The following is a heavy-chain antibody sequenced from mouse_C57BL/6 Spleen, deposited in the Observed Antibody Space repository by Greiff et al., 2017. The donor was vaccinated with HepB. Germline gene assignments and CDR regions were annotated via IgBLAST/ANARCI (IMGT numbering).Heavy chain of an antibody. J-gene: IGHJ4*01. CDR3: ARENFYYYGSSPYAMDY. V-gene: IGHV1-22*01. D-gene: IGHD1-1*01. CDR2: IYPNNGGT. CDR1: GYTFTDYN. Sequence: EVQLQQSGPELVKPGASVKMSCKASGYTFTDYNMHWVKQSHGKSLEWIGYIYPNNGGTSYNQKFKGKATLTVNKSSSTAYMELRSLTSEDSAVYYCARENFYYYGSSPYAMDYWGQGTSVTVSS.